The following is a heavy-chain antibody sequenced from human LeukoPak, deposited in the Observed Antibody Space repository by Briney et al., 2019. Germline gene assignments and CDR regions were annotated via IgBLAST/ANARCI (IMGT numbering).Heavy chain of an antibody. CDR2: ISGSGGST. CDR3: AKRGYPYYYYMDV. CDR1: GSTFSSYA. J-gene: IGHJ6*03. Sequence: GGSLRLSCAASGSTFSSYAMSWVRQAPGKGLEWVSAISGSGGSTYYADSVKGRFTISRDNSKNTLYLQMNSLRAEDTAVYYCAKRGYPYYYYMDVWGKGTTVTVSS. D-gene: IGHD1-1*01. V-gene: IGHV3-23*01.